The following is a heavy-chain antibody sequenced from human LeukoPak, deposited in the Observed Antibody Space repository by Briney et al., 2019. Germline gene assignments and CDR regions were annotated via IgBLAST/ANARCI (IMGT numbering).Heavy chain of an antibody. CDR3: AKGDQPQQGAVGY. CDR1: GFTFSSYA. Sequence: GGSLRLSCAASGFTFSSYAMSWVRQAPGQGLEWVSAISGSGGSTYYADSVKGRFTISRDNSKNTLYLQMNSLRAKDTAVYYCAKGDQPQQGAVGYWGQGTLVTVSS. D-gene: IGHD2-2*01. J-gene: IGHJ4*02. CDR2: ISGSGGST. V-gene: IGHV3-23*01.